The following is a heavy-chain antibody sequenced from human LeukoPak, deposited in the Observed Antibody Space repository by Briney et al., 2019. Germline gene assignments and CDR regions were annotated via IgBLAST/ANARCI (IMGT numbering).Heavy chain of an antibody. D-gene: IGHD6-13*01. CDR2: IIPVFGTA. V-gene: IGHV1-69*05. CDR1: GGTFSNYA. Sequence: GASVKVSCKASGGTFSNYAISWVRQAPGQGLEWMGGIIPVFGTAKYAQKFQGRVTIATDESTSTAYMELSSLRSEDTAVYFCARGRREIQSSSWWFDNWGQGTLVTVSS. J-gene: IGHJ4*02. CDR3: ARGRREIQSSSWWFDN.